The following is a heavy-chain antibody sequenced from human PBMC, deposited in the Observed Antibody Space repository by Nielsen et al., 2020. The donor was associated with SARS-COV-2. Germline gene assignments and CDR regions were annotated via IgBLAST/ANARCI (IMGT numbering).Heavy chain of an antibody. Sequence: GESLKISCSASGFTFSSTWMDWVHQAPGQGLVWVSRINPSGSGTAYADSVKGRFAVSRDNAENTVVLQIHSLRVEDTAVYYCAGGADFWSGTQKYYMDVWGPGTTVTVSS. CDR3: AGGADFWSGTQKYYMDV. CDR2: INPSGSGT. CDR1: GFTFSSTW. D-gene: IGHD3-3*01. J-gene: IGHJ6*03. V-gene: IGHV3-74*01.